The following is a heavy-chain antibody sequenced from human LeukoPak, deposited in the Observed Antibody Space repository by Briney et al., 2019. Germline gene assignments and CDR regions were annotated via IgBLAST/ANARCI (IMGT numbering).Heavy chain of an antibody. D-gene: IGHD3-3*01. Sequence: PSETLSLTCTVSGGSITTYYWSWIRQSPGKGLEWIGYIYYSGSTNYNPSLKSRVTISVDTSKNQFSLKLSSVTAADTAVYYCARAPKYYDFWSGYQLMGSDWFDPWGQGTLVTVSS. V-gene: IGHV4-59*12. J-gene: IGHJ5*02. CDR3: ARAPKYYDFWSGYQLMGSDWFDP. CDR1: GGSITTYY. CDR2: IYYSGST.